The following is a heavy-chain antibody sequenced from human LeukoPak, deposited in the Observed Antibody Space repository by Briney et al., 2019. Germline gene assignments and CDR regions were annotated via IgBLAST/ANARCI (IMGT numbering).Heavy chain of an antibody. J-gene: IGHJ5*02. Sequence: ASVKVSCKVSGYTLTELSMHWVRQAPGKGLEWMGGFDPEDGETIYAQKFQGRVTMTEDTSTDTAFMELSSLRSEDTAVYYCATGSKYYYDSSGYYYWFDPWGQGTLVTVSS. CDR2: FDPEDGET. CDR1: GYTLTELS. V-gene: IGHV1-24*01. CDR3: ATGSKYYYDSSGYYYWFDP. D-gene: IGHD3-22*01.